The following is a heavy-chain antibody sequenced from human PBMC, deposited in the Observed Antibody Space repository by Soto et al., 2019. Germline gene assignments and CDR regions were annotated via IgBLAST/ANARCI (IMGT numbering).Heavy chain of an antibody. CDR3: ALSPSNSYCSSTSCLNWFDP. Sequence: SGPTLVNPTQTLTLTCTFSGFSLSTSGVGVGWIRQPPGKALEWLALIYWNDDKRYSPSLKSRLTITKDTSKNQVVLTMTNMDPLDTATYYCALSPSNSYCSSTSCLNWFDPWGQGTLVTVSS. V-gene: IGHV2-5*01. CDR2: IYWNDDK. D-gene: IGHD2-2*01. CDR1: GFSLSTSGVG. J-gene: IGHJ5*02.